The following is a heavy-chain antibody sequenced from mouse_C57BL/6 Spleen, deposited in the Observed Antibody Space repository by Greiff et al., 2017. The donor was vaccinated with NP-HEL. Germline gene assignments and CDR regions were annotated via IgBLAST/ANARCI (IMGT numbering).Heavy chain of an antibody. D-gene: IGHD1-1*01. CDR2: ISNGGGST. V-gene: IGHV5-12*01. J-gene: IGHJ4*01. Sequence: EVKVVESGGGLVQPGGSLKLSCAASGFTFSDYYMYWVRQTPEKRLEWVAYISNGGGSTYYPDTVKGRFTISRDNAKNTLYLQMSRLKSEDTAMYYCARTITTVRAVDYWGQGTSVTVSS. CDR3: ARTITTVRAVDY. CDR1: GFTFSDYY.